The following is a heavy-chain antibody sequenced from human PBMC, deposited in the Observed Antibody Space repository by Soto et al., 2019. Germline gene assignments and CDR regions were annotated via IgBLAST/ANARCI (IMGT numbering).Heavy chain of an antibody. Sequence: GSLRLSCAASGFTFSSYGMHWVRQAPGKGLEWVAVISYDGSNKYYADSVKGRFTISRDNSKNTLYLQMNSLRAEDTAVYYCATLDVVVVAATRFSWFDPWGQGTLVTVSS. D-gene: IGHD2-15*01. CDR1: GFTFSSYG. J-gene: IGHJ5*02. V-gene: IGHV3-30*03. CDR3: ATLDVVVVAATRFSWFDP. CDR2: ISYDGSNK.